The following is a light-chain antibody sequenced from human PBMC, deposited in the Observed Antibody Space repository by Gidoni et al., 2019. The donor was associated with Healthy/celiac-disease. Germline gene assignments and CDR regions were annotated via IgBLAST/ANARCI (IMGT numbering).Light chain of an antibody. CDR2: KAS. CDR3: QQYNSYSGT. V-gene: IGKV1-5*03. CDR1: QSISSW. Sequence: DIQMPQSPSTLSASVGDRVTITCRASQSISSWLAWYQQKPGKAPKLLIYKASSLESGVPSRFSGSGSGTEFTLTISSLQPDDFATYYCQQYNSYSGTFGQXTKLEIK. J-gene: IGKJ2*01.